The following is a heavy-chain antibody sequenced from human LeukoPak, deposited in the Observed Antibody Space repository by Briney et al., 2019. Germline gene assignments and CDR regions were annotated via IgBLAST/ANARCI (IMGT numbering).Heavy chain of an antibody. CDR1: GGSISSYY. CDR2: VYYSGST. CDR3: ARQRGHIVGATYDY. D-gene: IGHD1-26*01. J-gene: IGHJ4*02. V-gene: IGHV4-59*08. Sequence: SETLSLTCTVSGGSISSYYWSWIRQPPGKGLEWIGYVYYSGSTKYSPSLKSRVNISVDTSKNQFSLELSSVTAADTAVYYCARQRGHIVGATYDYWGQGTLVTVSS.